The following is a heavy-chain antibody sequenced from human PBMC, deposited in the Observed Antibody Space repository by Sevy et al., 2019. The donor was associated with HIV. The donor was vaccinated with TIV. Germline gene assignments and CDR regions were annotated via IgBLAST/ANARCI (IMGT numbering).Heavy chain of an antibody. CDR1: GFTFSSYW. CDR3: AREGGLWFRELFPDYYYGMDV. D-gene: IGHD3-10*01. CDR2: IKQDGSEK. Sequence: GGSLRLSCAASGFTFSSYWMSWVRQAPGKGLEWVANIKQDGSEKYYVDSVKGRLTNSRGNAKNSPYLQMNSLRAEDMAVYYCAREGGLWFRELFPDYYYGMDVWGQGTTVTVSS. J-gene: IGHJ6*02. V-gene: IGHV3-7*03.